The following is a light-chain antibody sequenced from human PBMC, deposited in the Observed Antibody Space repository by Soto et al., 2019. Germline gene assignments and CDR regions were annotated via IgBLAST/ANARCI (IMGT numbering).Light chain of an antibody. Sequence: SALTQPPSASGSPGQSVTISCTGTSSEVGGYNYVSWYQQHPGKAPKLMIYEVSKRPSGVPDRFSGSKFGNAASLTVSGLQAEDEADYYCSSYAGYNSYVFGTGTKVTVL. CDR3: SSYAGYNSYV. V-gene: IGLV2-8*01. J-gene: IGLJ1*01. CDR1: SSEVGGYNY. CDR2: EVS.